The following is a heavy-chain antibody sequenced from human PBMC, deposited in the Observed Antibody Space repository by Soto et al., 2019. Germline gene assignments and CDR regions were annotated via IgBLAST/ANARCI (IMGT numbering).Heavy chain of an antibody. J-gene: IGHJ6*02. CDR2: MYDGGST. Sequence: SETLSLTCTVSGGSIRSYYWSWIRQPPGKGLEWIGYMYDGGSTDYNPSLKSRVTISADTSKNQFSLNLSSVTAADTAVYYCARDDGIVGATTNYYYYGMDVWGQGTTVTVSS. CDR1: GGSIRSYY. CDR3: ARDDGIVGATTNYYYYGMDV. V-gene: IGHV4-59*01. D-gene: IGHD1-26*01.